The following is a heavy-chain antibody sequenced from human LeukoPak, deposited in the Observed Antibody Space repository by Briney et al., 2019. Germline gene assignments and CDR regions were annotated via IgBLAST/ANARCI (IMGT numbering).Heavy chain of an antibody. D-gene: IGHD2-15*01. J-gene: IGHJ4*02. Sequence: GVSLRLSCAASGFTFSSYWMHWVRQTPGKGLVWLSRIHSDGSRTVSADSVKGRFTISRDNAMNTLYLQMNSLSAEDAAVYYCARDLRSASDSNIAIDYWGQGTLVTVSS. V-gene: IGHV3-74*01. CDR2: IHSDGSRT. CDR3: ARDLRSASDSNIAIDY. CDR1: GFTFSSYW.